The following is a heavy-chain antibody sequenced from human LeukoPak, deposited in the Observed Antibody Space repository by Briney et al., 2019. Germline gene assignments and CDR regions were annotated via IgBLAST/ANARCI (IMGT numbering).Heavy chain of an antibody. D-gene: IGHD3-22*01. CDR3: AKDLYVTMIVVVPTGY. J-gene: IGHJ4*02. CDR2: IWYDGSNK. V-gene: IGHV3-33*06. CDR1: GFTFSSYG. Sequence: GRSLRLSCAASGFTFSSYGMHWVRQAPGKGLEWVAVIWYDGSNKYYADSVKGRFTISRDNSKNTLYLQMNSLRAEDTAVYYCAKDLYVTMIVVVPTGYWGQGTLVTVSS.